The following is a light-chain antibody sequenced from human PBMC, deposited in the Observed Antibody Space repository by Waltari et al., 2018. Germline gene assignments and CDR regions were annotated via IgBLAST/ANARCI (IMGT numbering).Light chain of an antibody. V-gene: IGLV3-21*04. CDR2: YDS. CDR3: QVWDSSSDHAV. J-gene: IGLJ2*01. CDR1: NTGSKS. Sequence: SYVLTQPPSVSVAPGKTARITCGGNNTGSKSVHWYQQKPGQAPVLVIYYDSDRPSGIPERFSGSNSGNTATLTISRVEAGDEADYYCQVWDSSSDHAVFGGGTKLTVL.